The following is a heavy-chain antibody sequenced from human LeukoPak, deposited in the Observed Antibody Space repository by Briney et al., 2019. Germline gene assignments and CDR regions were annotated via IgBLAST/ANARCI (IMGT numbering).Heavy chain of an antibody. D-gene: IGHD3-10*01. V-gene: IGHV3-7*01. CDR2: INHDGSEK. CDR3: ARDDGILLWFGESGGRAFDI. CDR1: GFTFSRYW. J-gene: IGHJ3*02. Sequence: GGSLRLSCAASGFTFSRYWMSWVRQAPGKGLEWVANINHDGSEKHYVDSVKGRFIISRDNAKNSLYLQMNSLSAEDTSVYYCARDDGILLWFGESGGRAFDIWGQGTMVTVSS.